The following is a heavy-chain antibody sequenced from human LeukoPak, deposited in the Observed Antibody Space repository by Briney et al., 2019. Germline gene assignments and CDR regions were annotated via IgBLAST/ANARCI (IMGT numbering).Heavy chain of an antibody. J-gene: IGHJ4*02. V-gene: IGHV1-2*02. CDR2: INPNSGGT. CDR3: AREPGIAVAGLDY. D-gene: IGHD6-19*01. CDR1: GYTFTGYY. Sequence: ASVKVSCKASGYTFTGYYMHWVRQAPGQGLEWMGWINPNSGGTNYAQKFQGRVTMTRDTSISTAYMELSRLRSDDTAVYYCAREPGIAVAGLDYWGQGTLVTVSS.